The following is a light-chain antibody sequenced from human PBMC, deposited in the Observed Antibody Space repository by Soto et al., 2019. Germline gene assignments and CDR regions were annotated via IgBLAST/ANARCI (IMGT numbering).Light chain of an antibody. CDR3: AAWDGSLNVYV. V-gene: IGLV1-44*01. CDR1: SSSIGSNS. Sequence: QSVLTQPPSASGTPGQRVTISCSGSSSSIGSNSVNWYQQLPRTAPKVLIYTNNQRPSGVPDRFSGSKSGTSASLAISGLQSDDEADYYCAAWDGSLNVYVFGTGTKLTVL. CDR2: TNN. J-gene: IGLJ1*01.